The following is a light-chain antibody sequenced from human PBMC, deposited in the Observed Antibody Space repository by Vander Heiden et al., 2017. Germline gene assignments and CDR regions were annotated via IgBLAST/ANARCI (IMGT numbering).Light chain of an antibody. V-gene: IGLV2-14*01. J-gene: IGLJ2*01. Sequence: QSALTQPASVSGSPGQSITISCTGTSVDVGGYNDVSWYQQHPGKAPKLMIYDVSNRPSGVSNRFSGSKSGNTASLTISGLQAEDEADYYCSSYRSGSTIFGGGTRLTVL. CDR3: SSYRSGSTI. CDR2: DVS. CDR1: SVDVGGYND.